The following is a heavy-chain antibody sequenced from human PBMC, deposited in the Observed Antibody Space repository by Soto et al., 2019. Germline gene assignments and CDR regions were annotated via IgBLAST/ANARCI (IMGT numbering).Heavy chain of an antibody. CDR2: ISDYGRI. D-gene: IGHD1-1*01. CDR3: ARGGLEPFDH. J-gene: IGHJ4*02. V-gene: IGHV3-74*01. CDR1: GFTFGNYW. Sequence: LRLSCAASGFTFGNYWMHWVRQAPGKGLVWVSRISDYGRINYADSVKDRFIISRDDAKSELYLQLNDLRAEDTAMYYCARGGLEPFDHWGQGALVTVSS.